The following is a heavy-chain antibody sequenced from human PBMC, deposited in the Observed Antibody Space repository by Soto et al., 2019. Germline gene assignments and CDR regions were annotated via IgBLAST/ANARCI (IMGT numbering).Heavy chain of an antibody. CDR3: ARGPTDSSGGQYYFDY. CDR2: INHSGST. V-gene: IGHV4-34*01. CDR1: GGSFSGYY. D-gene: IGHD3-22*01. Sequence: SETLSLTCAVYGGSFSGYYWSWIRQPPGKGLEWIGEINHSGSTNYNPSLKSRVTISVDTSKNQFSLKLSSVTAADTAVYYCARGPTDSSGGQYYFDYWGQGTLVTVSS. J-gene: IGHJ4*02.